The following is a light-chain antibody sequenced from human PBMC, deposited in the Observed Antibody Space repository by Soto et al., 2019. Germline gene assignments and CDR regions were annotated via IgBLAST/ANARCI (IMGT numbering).Light chain of an antibody. CDR3: QQPSTYPLT. V-gene: IGKV1-17*01. CDR2: AAS. J-gene: IGKJ1*01. Sequence: DIQMTQFPSSLSASVGDRVTITCRASQGIRNDLGWYQQKPGKAPKRLIYAASSLKSGVPSRFSGSGSGTEFTLAISSLQPEDSATFYCQQPSTYPLTCGQGTKVEIK. CDR1: QGIRND.